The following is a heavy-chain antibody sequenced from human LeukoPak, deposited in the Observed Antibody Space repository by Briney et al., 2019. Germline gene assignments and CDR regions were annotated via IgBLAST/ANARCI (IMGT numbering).Heavy chain of an antibody. J-gene: IGHJ6*02. V-gene: IGHV3-11*04. CDR2: ISSSSSTI. CDR1: GGSFSGYY. D-gene: IGHD5-12*01. Sequence: PSETLSLTCAVYGGSFSGYYWSWIRQAPGKGLEWVSYISSSSSTIYYADSVKGRFTISRDNAKNSLYLQMNSLRAEDTAVYYCARTGWLRWDYYGMDVWGQGTTVTVSS. CDR3: ARTGWLRWDYYGMDV.